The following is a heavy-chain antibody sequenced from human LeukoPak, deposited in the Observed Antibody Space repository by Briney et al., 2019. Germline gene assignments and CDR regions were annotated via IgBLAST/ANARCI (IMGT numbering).Heavy chain of an antibody. Sequence: SETLSLTCTVSGYSISSGYYWGWIRQPPGKGLEWMGSIYHSGSTYYNPSLKSRVTISVDTSQNQFSLKLSSVTAADTAVYYCARTAVVEYYYYYYMDVWGKGTTVTVSS. J-gene: IGHJ6*03. CDR1: GYSISSGYY. CDR3: ARTAVVEYYYYYYMDV. D-gene: IGHD6-19*01. V-gene: IGHV4-38-2*02. CDR2: IYHSGST.